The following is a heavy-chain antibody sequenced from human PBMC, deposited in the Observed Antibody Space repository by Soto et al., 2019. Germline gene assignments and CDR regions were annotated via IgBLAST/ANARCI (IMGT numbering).Heavy chain of an antibody. CDR2: IIPIFGTA. D-gene: IGHD3-22*01. J-gene: IGHJ5*02. V-gene: IGHV1-69*06. CDR3: ARVVYYYDSSGPNNWFDP. CDR1: GGTFSSYA. Sequence: ASVKVSCKASGGTFSSYAISWVRQAPGQGLEWMGGIIPIFGTANYAQKFQGRVTITADKSTGTAYMELSSLRSEDTAVYYCARVVYYYDSSGPNNWFDPWGQGTLVTVSS.